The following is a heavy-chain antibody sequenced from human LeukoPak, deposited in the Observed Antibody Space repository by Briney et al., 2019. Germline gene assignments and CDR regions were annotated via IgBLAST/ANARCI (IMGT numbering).Heavy chain of an antibody. J-gene: IGHJ4*02. CDR3: ARRGYSGYDTYYFDY. D-gene: IGHD5-12*01. Sequence: GESLKISCKGSGYSFTSYWIGWVRQMPGKGLEWMGIVYPGDSDTRYSPSFQGQVTISADKSISTAYLQWSSLKASDTAMYYCARRGYSGYDTYYFDYWGQGTLVTVSS. V-gene: IGHV5-51*01. CDR1: GYSFTSYW. CDR2: VYPGDSDT.